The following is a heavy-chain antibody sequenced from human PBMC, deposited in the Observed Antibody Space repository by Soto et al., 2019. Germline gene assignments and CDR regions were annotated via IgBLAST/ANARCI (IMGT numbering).Heavy chain of an antibody. CDR3: ATGRGYSGYGEIDY. D-gene: IGHD5-12*01. CDR1: GFTFSSYG. J-gene: IGHJ4*02. Sequence: QVQLVESGGGVVQPGRSLRLSCAASGFTFSSYGMHWVRQAPGKGLEWVAVISYDGSNKYYADSVKGRFTISRDNSKNTLYLQMNSLRAEDTAVYYCATGRGYSGYGEIDYWGQGTLVTVSS. CDR2: ISYDGSNK. V-gene: IGHV3-30*03.